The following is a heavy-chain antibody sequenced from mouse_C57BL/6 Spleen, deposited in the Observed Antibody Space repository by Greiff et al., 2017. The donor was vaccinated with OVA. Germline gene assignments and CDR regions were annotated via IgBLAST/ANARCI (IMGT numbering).Heavy chain of an antibody. CDR3: VRGDGDYYDY. V-gene: IGHV1-76*01. J-gene: IGHJ2*01. D-gene: IGHD3-3*01. CDR2: IYPGSGNT. CDR1: GYTFTDYY. Sequence: VQLKESGAELVRPGASVKLSCKASGYTFTDYYINWVKQRPGQGLEWIARIYPGSGNTYYNEKFKGKATLTAEKSSSTAYMQLSSLTSEDSAVYFCVRGDGDYYDYWGQGTTLTVSS.